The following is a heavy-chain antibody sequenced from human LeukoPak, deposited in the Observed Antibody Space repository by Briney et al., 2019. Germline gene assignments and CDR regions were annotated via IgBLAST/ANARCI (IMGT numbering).Heavy chain of an antibody. Sequence: SVKVSCKASGGTFSSYAISWVRQAPGQGLEWMGRIIPIFGIANYAQKFQGRVTITADKPTSTAYMELSSLRSEDTAVYYCARMCPDIVVVPAAAPSYWFDPWGQGTLVTVSS. CDR3: ARMCPDIVVVPAAAPSYWFDP. D-gene: IGHD2-2*01. CDR2: IIPIFGIA. V-gene: IGHV1-69*04. CDR1: GGTFSSYA. J-gene: IGHJ5*02.